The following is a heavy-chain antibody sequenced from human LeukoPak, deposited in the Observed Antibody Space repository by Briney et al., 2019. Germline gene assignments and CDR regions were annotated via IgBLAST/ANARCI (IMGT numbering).Heavy chain of an antibody. J-gene: IGHJ4*02. D-gene: IGHD6-13*01. Sequence: SETLSLTCTVSGGSISGYFWTWIRQPAGKGLEWIGRIYTSGSTNYNPSLKSRVTMSLDTSKNQFSLRLSSVTAADTAVYYCAGGGDCDISSCSAPLFDWWGQGTPVTVSS. CDR3: AGGGDCDISSCSAPLFDW. CDR1: GGSISGYF. CDR2: IYTSGST. V-gene: IGHV4-4*07.